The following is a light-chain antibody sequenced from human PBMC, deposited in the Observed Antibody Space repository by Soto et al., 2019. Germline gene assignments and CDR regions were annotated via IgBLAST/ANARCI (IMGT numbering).Light chain of an antibody. CDR2: EVT. Sequence: HSALTQPASVSGSPGQSITISCTGTSGDIGSYNRVSWYQQHPGKAPKLIIYEVTDRPSGVSNRFSGSKSGNTASLTISGLQAEDEAEYYCSSYTNINTRACLFGTGTKVTVL. CDR3: SSYTNINTRACL. V-gene: IGLV2-14*01. J-gene: IGLJ1*01. CDR1: SGDIGSYNR.